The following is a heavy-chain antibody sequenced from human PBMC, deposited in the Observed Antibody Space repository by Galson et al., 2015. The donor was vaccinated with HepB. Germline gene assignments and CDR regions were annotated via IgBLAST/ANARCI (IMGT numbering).Heavy chain of an antibody. J-gene: IGHJ4*02. CDR2: IWFDGSNK. Sequence: SLRLSCAASGFTFSSYGMHWVRQAPGKGLEWVAVIWFDGSNKYYADSVKGRFTISRDNSENTLFLQMNSLRAEDTAVYYCARDGMEVVVPFDHWGQGTLVTVSS. V-gene: IGHV3-33*01. CDR3: ARDGMEVVVPFDH. CDR1: GFTFSSYG. D-gene: IGHD2-15*01.